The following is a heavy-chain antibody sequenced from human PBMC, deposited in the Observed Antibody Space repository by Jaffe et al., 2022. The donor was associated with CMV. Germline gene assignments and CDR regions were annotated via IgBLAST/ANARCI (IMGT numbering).Heavy chain of an antibody. D-gene: IGHD3-22*01. CDR1: GYTFTSYD. J-gene: IGHJ6*02. V-gene: IGHV1-8*01. CDR3: AAREGYFRGYYYGMDV. CDR2: MNPNSGNT. Sequence: QVQLVQSGAEVKKPGASVKVSCKASGYTFTSYDINWVRQATGQGLEWMGWMNPNSGNTGYAQKFQGRVTMTRNTSISTAYMELSSLRSEDTAVYYCAAREGYFRGYYYGMDVWGQGTTVTVSS.